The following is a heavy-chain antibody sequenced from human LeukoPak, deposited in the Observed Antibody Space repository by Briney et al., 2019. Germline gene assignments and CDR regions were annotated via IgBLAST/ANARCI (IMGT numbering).Heavy chain of an antibody. CDR3: ARRAAPGGIVVVTPDY. CDR1: GFTFSSSA. V-gene: IGHV3-23*01. D-gene: IGHD3-22*01. CDR2: ISGSGGST. Sequence: GGSLRLSCAASGFTFSSSAMSWVRQAPGKGLEWVSAISGSGGSTYYADSVKGRFTISRDNSKNTLYLQMNSLRAEDTAVYYCARRAAPGGIVVVTPDYWGQGTLVTVSS. J-gene: IGHJ4*02.